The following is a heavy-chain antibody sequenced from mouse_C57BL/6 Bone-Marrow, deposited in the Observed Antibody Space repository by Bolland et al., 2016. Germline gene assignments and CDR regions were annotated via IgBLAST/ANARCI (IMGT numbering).Heavy chain of an antibody. Sequence: DPSDSYTNYNQKFKGKATLTVDTSSSTAYMQLSSLTSEDSAVYYCAWSNYEIHYAMDYWGQG. V-gene: IGHV1-59*01. CDR2: DPSDSYT. D-gene: IGHD2-5*01. J-gene: IGHJ4*01. CDR3: AWSNYEIHYAMDY.